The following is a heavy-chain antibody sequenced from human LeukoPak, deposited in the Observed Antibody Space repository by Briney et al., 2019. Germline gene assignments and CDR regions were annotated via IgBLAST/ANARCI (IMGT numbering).Heavy chain of an antibody. Sequence: ASVKVSCKASGYTFTGYYMHWVRQAPGQGLEWMGRINPNRGGTNYAQKFQGRVTMTRDTSISTAYMELSRLRSDDTAVYYCARGYSSGWHRPEDDYWGQGTLVTVSS. CDR3: ARGYSSGWHRPEDDY. CDR1: GYTFTGYY. CDR2: INPNRGGT. V-gene: IGHV1-2*06. J-gene: IGHJ4*02. D-gene: IGHD6-19*01.